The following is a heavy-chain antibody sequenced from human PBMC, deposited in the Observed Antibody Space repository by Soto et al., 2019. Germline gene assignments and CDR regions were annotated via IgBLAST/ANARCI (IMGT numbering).Heavy chain of an antibody. CDR3: ARQIYDSDTGPNFQYYFDS. V-gene: IGHV5-10-1*01. CDR2: IDPSDSQT. D-gene: IGHD3-22*01. CDR1: GYSFTGYW. J-gene: IGHJ4*02. Sequence: PGESLKISCQGSGYSFTGYWITWVRQKPGKGLEWMGLIDPSDSQTYYSPSFLGHVTISVTKSITTVFLQWSSLRASDTAMYYCARQIYDSDTGPNFQYYFDSWGQGTLVTVSS.